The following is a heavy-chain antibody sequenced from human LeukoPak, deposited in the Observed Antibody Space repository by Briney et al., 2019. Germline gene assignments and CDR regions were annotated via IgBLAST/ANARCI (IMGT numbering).Heavy chain of an antibody. J-gene: IGHJ4*02. CDR1: GGSISSGDYY. CDR3: ARHGHYYDSSGYYSSYDY. V-gene: IGHV4-30-4*01. Sequence: SETLSLTCTVSGGSISSGDYYWSWIRQPPGKGLEWIGYIYYSGSTYYNPSLKSRVTISVDTSKNQFSLKLSSVTAAETAVYYCARHGHYYDSSGYYSSYDYWGQGTLVTVSS. CDR2: IYYSGST. D-gene: IGHD3-22*01.